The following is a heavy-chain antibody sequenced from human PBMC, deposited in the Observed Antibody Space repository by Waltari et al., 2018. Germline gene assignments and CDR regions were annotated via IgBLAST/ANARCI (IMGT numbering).Heavy chain of an antibody. CDR3: ARGKKGELLRHNWFDP. J-gene: IGHJ5*02. V-gene: IGHV4-61*02. CDR1: GGSIRCGSYY. Sequence: QVQLQESGPGLVKPSQTLSLTCTVSGGSIRCGSYYWSWIRQPAGTGLEWIGRIYTSVSTNYNPSIESRVTISVDTSKNQFSPKLSSGTAADTAVYYCARGKKGELLRHNWFDPWGQGTLVTVSS. CDR2: IYTSVST. D-gene: IGHD1-26*01.